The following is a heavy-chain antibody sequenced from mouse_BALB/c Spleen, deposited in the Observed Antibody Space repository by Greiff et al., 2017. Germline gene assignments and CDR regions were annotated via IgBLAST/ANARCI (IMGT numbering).Heavy chain of an antibody. J-gene: IGHJ4*01. CDR3: ARGGVITTGYAMDY. CDR1: GFTFSSYA. Sequence: EVQLQESGGGLVKPGGSLKLSCAASGFTFSSYAMSWVRQTPEKRLEWVASISSGGSTYYPDSVKGRFTISRDNARNILYLQMSSLRSEDTAMYYCARGGVITTGYAMDYWGQGTSVTVSS. CDR2: ISSGGST. V-gene: IGHV5-6-5*01. D-gene: IGHD2-4*01.